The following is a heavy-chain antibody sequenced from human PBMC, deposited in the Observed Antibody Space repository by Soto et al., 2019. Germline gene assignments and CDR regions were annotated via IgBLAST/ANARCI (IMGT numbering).Heavy chain of an antibody. Sequence: QLQLQESGPGLVKPSETLSLTCTVSGGSISSSSYYWGWIRQPPGKGLEWIGSIYYSGSTYYNPSLKSRVTISVDTSKNQFSLKLSSVTAADTAVYYCARQGRLTGYYPYFDYWGQGTLVTVSS. CDR2: IYYSGST. V-gene: IGHV4-39*01. CDR1: GGSISSSSYY. CDR3: ARQGRLTGYYPYFDY. D-gene: IGHD3-9*01. J-gene: IGHJ4*02.